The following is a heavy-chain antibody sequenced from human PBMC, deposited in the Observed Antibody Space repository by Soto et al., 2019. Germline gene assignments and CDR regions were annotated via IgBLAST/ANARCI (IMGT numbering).Heavy chain of an antibody. J-gene: IGHJ5*01. Sequence: SETLSLTCAVYGASFSGYYWSWIRQPPGKGLQWIGEINHTGSTNYNPSLKSRVTISVDTSKNQFSLNLSSVTAADTAVYYCARVRGGYYAPRSYYKPNWCDSWGHGTLVTVS. CDR1: GASFSGYY. CDR2: INHTGST. V-gene: IGHV4-34*01. D-gene: IGHD3-10*01. CDR3: ARVRGGYYAPRSYYKPNWCDS.